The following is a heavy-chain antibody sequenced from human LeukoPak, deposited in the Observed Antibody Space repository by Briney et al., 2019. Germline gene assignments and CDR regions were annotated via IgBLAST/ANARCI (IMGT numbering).Heavy chain of an antibody. Sequence: SETRSLTCTVAGGSISSSSYYWGWIRQPPGKGREGIGRIYYSGSTYYNPSLKSRVTISVDRSKNQFSLKVSAVTAADTAAYYSARRRQYSGRYLFKAGLRVVWGQGPLVTVSS. CDR3: ARRRQYSGRYLFKAGLRVV. V-gene: IGHV4-39*01. CDR1: GGSISSSSYY. CDR2: IYYSGST. D-gene: IGHD1-26*01. J-gene: IGHJ1*01.